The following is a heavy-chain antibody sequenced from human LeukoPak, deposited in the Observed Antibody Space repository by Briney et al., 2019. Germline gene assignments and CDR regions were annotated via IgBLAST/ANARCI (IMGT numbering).Heavy chain of an antibody. D-gene: IGHD3-22*01. V-gene: IGHV4-59*01. Sequence: SETPSLTCTVPGGSISSYYWSWIRQPPGKGLEWIGYIYYSGSTNYNPSLKRRVTISVDTSKNQFSLKLSSVTAADTAVYYCARVPGGYYDSSGYYYAFDIWGQGTMVTVSS. CDR3: ARVPGGYYDSSGYYYAFDI. CDR2: IYYSGST. J-gene: IGHJ3*02. CDR1: GGSISSYY.